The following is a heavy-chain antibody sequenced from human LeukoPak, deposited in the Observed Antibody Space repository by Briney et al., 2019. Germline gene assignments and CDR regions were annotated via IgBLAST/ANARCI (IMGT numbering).Heavy chain of an antibody. J-gene: IGHJ6*03. V-gene: IGHV4-4*07. CDR2: IYTSGST. CDR1: GGSISYFY. Sequence: SETLSLTCTVSGGSISYFYWSWIRQPAGKGLDWIGRIYTSGSTNYNPSLKSRVTMSVDTSKNQFSLKLSSVTAADTAVYYCARASPQFYTFGGVIVRDYYYYMDVWGKGTTVTISS. CDR3: ARASPQFYTFGGVIVRDYYYYMDV. D-gene: IGHD3-16*02.